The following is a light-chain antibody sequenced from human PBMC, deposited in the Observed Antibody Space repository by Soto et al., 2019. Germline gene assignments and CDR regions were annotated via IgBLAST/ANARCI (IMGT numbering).Light chain of an antibody. CDR3: QQYIT. CDR1: QSVSSSY. Sequence: EIVFTQSPVTLSLSPGERATLSCRASQSVSSSYLAWYQQKPGQAPRLLIYGASSRATGIPDRFSGSGSGTDFTLTISRLEPEDFAVYYCQQYITFGGGTKVDIK. J-gene: IGKJ4*01. CDR2: GAS. V-gene: IGKV3-20*01.